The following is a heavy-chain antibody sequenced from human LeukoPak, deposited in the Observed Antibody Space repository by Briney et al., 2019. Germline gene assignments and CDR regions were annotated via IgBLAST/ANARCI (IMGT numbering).Heavy chain of an antibody. CDR2: ISWNSGSI. Sequence: GGSLRLSCAASGFTFDDYAMHWVRQAPGKGLEWVSGISWNSGSIGYADSVKGRFTISRDNAKNSLYLQMNSLGAEDAALYYCAKDGGYDILTGYDMDVWGQGTTVTVSS. CDR1: GFTFDDYA. V-gene: IGHV3-9*01. D-gene: IGHD3-9*01. J-gene: IGHJ6*02. CDR3: AKDGGYDILTGYDMDV.